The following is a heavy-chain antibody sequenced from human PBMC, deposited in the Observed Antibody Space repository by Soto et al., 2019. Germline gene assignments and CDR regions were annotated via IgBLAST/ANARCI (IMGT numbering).Heavy chain of an antibody. V-gene: IGHV1-8*01. J-gene: IGHJ4*02. CDR2: MNPNRANT. D-gene: IGHD6-19*01. CDR3: ARVRGGAGYSSGWYDY. Sequence: ASVKVSCKASGCTFTSYDINWVRQATGQGLEWMGWMNPNRANTGYAQKFQGRVTITADESTSTAYMELSSLRSEDTAVYYCARVRGGAGYSSGWYDYWGRGTLVTVSS. CDR1: GCTFTSYD.